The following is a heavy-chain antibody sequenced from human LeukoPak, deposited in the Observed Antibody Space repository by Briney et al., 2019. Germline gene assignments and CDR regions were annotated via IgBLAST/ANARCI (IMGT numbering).Heavy chain of an antibody. V-gene: IGHV4-59*11. Sequence: SETLSLTCTVSGGSISSHYWSWIRQPPGKGLEWIGYIYYSGSTNYNPSLKSRVTISVDTSKNQFSLKLSSVTAADTAVYYCARGTSRDGYNVYFDYWGREPWSPSPQ. J-gene: IGHJ4*02. CDR3: ARGTSRDGYNVYFDY. CDR1: GGSISSHY. CDR2: IYYSGST. D-gene: IGHD5-24*01.